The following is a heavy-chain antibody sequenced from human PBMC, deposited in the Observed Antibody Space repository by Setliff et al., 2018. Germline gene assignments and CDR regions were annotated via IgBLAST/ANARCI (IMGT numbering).Heavy chain of an antibody. Sequence: PSETLSLTCTVSGGSVKSHYWSWIRQTPEKGLEWIGFVFYSGDTRYNPSLKSRVTMSVDTSMNQFSLNLNSVTAADTAVYYCARDRTYYASGTYTRWFDYWGRGSLVTVSS. CDR3: ARDRTYYASGTYTRWFDY. J-gene: IGHJ4*02. D-gene: IGHD3-10*01. CDR1: GGSVKSHY. V-gene: IGHV4-59*02. CDR2: VFYSGDT.